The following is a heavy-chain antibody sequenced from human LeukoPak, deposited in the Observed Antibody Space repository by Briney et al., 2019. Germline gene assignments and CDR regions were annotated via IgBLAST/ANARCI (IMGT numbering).Heavy chain of an antibody. CDR3: ATDRLEIYAHHI. D-gene: IGHD1-1*01. Sequence: ASVKVSCRVSGYSLSDLSIHWVRHVPGKGLEWMGGFEPEEGEHGETIFAQKFEDRLTLTEDTSADTAYMELVRLTSEDTAVYYCATDRLEIYAHHIWGQGTAVTVSS. V-gene: IGHV1-24*01. CDR2: FEPEEGEHGET. J-gene: IGHJ3*02. CDR1: GYSLSDLS.